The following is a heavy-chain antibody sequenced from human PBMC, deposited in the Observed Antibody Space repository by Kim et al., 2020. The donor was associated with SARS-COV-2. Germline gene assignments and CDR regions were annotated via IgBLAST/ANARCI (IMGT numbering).Heavy chain of an antibody. D-gene: IGHD3-10*01. Sequence: NPSTNSRLTISIDTARNQCSLTLTSVTAADTAVYYCARRAGGFGEGHFDYWGQGTLVTVSS. V-gene: IGHV4-30-2*04. CDR3: ARRAGGFGEGHFDY. J-gene: IGHJ4*02.